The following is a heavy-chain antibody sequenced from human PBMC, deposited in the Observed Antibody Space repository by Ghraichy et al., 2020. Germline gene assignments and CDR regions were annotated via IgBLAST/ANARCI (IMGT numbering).Heavy chain of an antibody. CDR1: GLTFSGSA. D-gene: IGHD1-14*01. CDR3: TTYSDSGTTWLDP. Sequence: GGSLRLSCTAPGLTFSGSAMHWVRQASGKGLEWIGRISSKANNYATAYAASVKGRFTISRDDSENMASLQMNSLKSEDTSVYYCTTYSDSGTTWLDPWGQGTLVTVSS. J-gene: IGHJ5*02. CDR2: ISSKANNYAT. V-gene: IGHV3-73*01.